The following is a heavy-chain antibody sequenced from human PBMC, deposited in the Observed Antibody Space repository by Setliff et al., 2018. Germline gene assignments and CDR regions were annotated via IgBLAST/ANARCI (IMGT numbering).Heavy chain of an antibody. D-gene: IGHD3-16*01. V-gene: IGHV3-9*01. CDR3: ARDQGSYGYRAFDS. CDR1: GFIFDEYA. J-gene: IGHJ4*02. CDR2: ISWNSYHI. Sequence: PGGSLRLSCAASGFIFDEYAMHWVRQAPGKGLEWVSGISWNSYHIDYAGSVKGRFTISRDNAKSSLYLQMNSLRAEDTAVYYCARDQGSYGYRAFDSWGQGALVTVSS.